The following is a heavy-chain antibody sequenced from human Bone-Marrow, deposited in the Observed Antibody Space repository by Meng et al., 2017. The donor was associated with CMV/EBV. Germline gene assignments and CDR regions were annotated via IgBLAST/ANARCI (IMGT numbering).Heavy chain of an antibody. CDR1: GYSFTTYW. CDR3: ARLRFLEWNSFDY. J-gene: IGHJ4*02. D-gene: IGHD3-3*01. V-gene: IGHV5-51*01. Sequence: KVSCKGSGYSFTTYWIGWVRQMPGKGLEWMGIIYPGDSDTRYSPSFQGQVTISADKSISTAYLQWNSLKASDTAMYYCARLRFLEWNSFDYWGRGTLVTVSS. CDR2: IYPGDSDT.